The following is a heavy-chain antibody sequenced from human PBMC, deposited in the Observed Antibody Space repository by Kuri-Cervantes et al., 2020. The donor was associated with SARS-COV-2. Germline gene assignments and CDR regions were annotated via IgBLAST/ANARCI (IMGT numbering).Heavy chain of an antibody. J-gene: IGHJ4*02. CDR3: AKALRVVVVAATDLFDY. Sequence: GGSLRLSCAASGFTFSSYAMSWVRQAPGKGLEWVSAISGSGGSTYYADSVKGRFTISRDNSKNTLYLQMNSLRAEDTAVYYCAKALRVVVVAATDLFDYWGQGTLVTVSS. CDR1: GFTFSSYA. D-gene: IGHD2-15*01. CDR2: ISGSGGST. V-gene: IGHV3-23*01.